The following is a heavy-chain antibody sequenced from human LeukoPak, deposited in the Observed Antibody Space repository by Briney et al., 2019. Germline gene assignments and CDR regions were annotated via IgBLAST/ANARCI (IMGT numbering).Heavy chain of an antibody. D-gene: IGHD3-3*01. V-gene: IGHV4-34*01. CDR3: TRLSVSMSGVVRNWFDP. J-gene: IGHJ5*02. CDR1: GGSLSGYY. CDR2: INHRGTT. Sequence: SETLSLTCAVYGGSLSGYYWSWIRQPPGKGLEWLGEINHRGTTKYNPFLMSRVAISLDTSNNQFSLRMNSVTAADTAVYYCTRLSVSMSGVVRNWFDPWGQGTLVTVSS.